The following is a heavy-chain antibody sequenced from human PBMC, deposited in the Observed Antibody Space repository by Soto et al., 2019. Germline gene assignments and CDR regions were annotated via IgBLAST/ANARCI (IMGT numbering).Heavy chain of an antibody. D-gene: IGHD3-22*01. Sequence: GASVKVSCKASGYTFTSYGISWVRQAPGQGLEWMGWISAYNGNTNYAQKLQGRVTMTTETSTSTAYMELRSLRSDDTAVYYCARTYYYDSSGYPNDYWGQGTLVTVSS. V-gene: IGHV1-18*01. J-gene: IGHJ4*02. CDR2: ISAYNGNT. CDR3: ARTYYYDSSGYPNDY. CDR1: GYTFTSYG.